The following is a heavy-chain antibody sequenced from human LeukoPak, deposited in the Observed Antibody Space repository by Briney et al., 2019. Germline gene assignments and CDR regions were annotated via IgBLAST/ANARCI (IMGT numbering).Heavy chain of an antibody. Sequence: GGSLRLFCAASGFTFTNYGMHWVRQAPGKGLEWVAYIASDGNYRDYVDSVRGRFTVSRDNSKNTLYLQMDSLRAEDTAVYYCANLPYNWNEYFDDYWGQGALVTVSS. CDR1: GFTFTNYG. D-gene: IGHD1-1*01. V-gene: IGHV3-30*02. CDR3: ANLPYNWNEYFDDY. CDR2: IASDGNYR. J-gene: IGHJ4*02.